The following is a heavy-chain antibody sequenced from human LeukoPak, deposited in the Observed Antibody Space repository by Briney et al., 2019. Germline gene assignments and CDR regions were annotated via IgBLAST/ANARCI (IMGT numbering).Heavy chain of an antibody. CDR1: GFTFSSYW. Sequence: PGGSLRLSCAASGFTFSSYWMSWVRQAPGKGLEWVSSLSSSRTYIHYADSVKGRFTISRDNAKNSLYLQMNSLRAEDTAVYYCARNPAAGTSSDFDFWGQGTLVTVSS. D-gene: IGHD6-13*01. CDR3: ARNPAAGTSSDFDF. J-gene: IGHJ4*02. V-gene: IGHV3-21*01. CDR2: LSSSRTYI.